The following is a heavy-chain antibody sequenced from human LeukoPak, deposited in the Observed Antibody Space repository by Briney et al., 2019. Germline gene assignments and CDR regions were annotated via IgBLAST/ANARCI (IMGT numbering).Heavy chain of an antibody. CDR2: IYHSGRT. CDR3: ASPTNYYDSSGYPHDAFDI. Sequence: SETLSLTCTVSAYSISSGYYWGWIRQPPGQELEWIGSIYHSGRTYYNPSLKSRVTISVDTSKNQFSLKLSSVTAADTAVYYCASPTNYYDSSGYPHDAFDIWGQGTLVIVSS. V-gene: IGHV4-38-2*02. D-gene: IGHD3-22*01. CDR1: AYSISSGYY. J-gene: IGHJ3*02.